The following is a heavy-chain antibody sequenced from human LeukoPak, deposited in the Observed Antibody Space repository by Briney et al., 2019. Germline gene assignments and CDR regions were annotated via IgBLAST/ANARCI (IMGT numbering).Heavy chain of an antibody. V-gene: IGHV3-30*03. D-gene: IGHD3-22*01. CDR2: ILNDGSSK. Sequence: GGSLRLSCAASGFTFSSHWMHWVRQAPGKGLEWVAVILNDGSSKYYADSVKGRFTISRDNSKNTLYLQMNSLRAEDTAVYYCRGYYYDSSGFYRDYWGQGTLVTVSS. CDR3: RGYYYDSSGFYRDY. CDR1: GFTFSSHW. J-gene: IGHJ4*02.